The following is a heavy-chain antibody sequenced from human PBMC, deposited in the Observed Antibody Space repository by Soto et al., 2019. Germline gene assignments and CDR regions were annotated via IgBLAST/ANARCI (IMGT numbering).Heavy chain of an antibody. J-gene: IGHJ4*02. CDR3: ARERGHYKYFDS. Sequence: QVQLVQSGAEVKKPGASVKVSCKTSGYTFTDYGFTWVRQAPGQGLEWMGCVSTYNDHINYAQKFQGRVTMTTDTSTSTAYMELRGLRSDDTALYSCARERGHYKYFDSWGQGTLVTVSS. V-gene: IGHV1-18*01. D-gene: IGHD4-4*01. CDR1: GYTFTDYG. CDR2: VSTYNDHI.